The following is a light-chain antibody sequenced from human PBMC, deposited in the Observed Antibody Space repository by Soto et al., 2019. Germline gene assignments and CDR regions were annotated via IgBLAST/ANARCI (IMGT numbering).Light chain of an antibody. CDR2: GAS. CDR3: QHYNNQPAWT. J-gene: IGKJ1*01. V-gene: IGKV3D-15*01. Sequence: PATHSEYPGASPTLSCKASQRISTNLAWYQHKRGPAPRLLIHGASTRATGIPARSSGSGSETEFTLTITSRQSEDFAVYYCQHYNNQPAWTFGQGTKVDIK. CDR1: QRISTN.